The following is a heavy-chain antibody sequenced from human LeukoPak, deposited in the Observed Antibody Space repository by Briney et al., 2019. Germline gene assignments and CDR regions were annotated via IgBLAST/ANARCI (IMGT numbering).Heavy chain of an antibody. CDR3: ARKEYGDYGFDY. CDR2: INPNSGGT. D-gene: IGHD4-17*01. CDR1: GYTFTGYY. Sequence: ASVKVSCKASGYTFTGYYMHWVRQAPGQGLEWMGWINPNSGGTNYAQKFQGRVTMTRDTSISTAYMELSRLRSDDTAVYYCARKEYGDYGFDYWGQGTLVTVSS. V-gene: IGHV1-2*02. J-gene: IGHJ4*02.